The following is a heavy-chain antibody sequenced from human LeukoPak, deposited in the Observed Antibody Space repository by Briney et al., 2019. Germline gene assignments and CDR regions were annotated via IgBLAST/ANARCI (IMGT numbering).Heavy chain of an antibody. D-gene: IGHD5-18*01. CDR1: GFTFSSYG. CDR2: IRFDGSDQ. V-gene: IGHV3-30*02. J-gene: IGHJ4*02. Sequence: GGSLRLSCAASGFTFSSYGMHWVRQSPGKGLEWVAFIRFDGSDQYYADSVKGRFTISRDNSNNTLSLQMNTLRGDDTAVYFCAKGYGESHFDSWGQGTLVAVSS. CDR3: AKGYGESHFDS.